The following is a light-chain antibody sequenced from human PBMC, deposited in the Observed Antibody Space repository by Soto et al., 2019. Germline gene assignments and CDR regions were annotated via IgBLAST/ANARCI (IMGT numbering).Light chain of an antibody. Sequence: QSVLTQPASVSGSPGQSITISCTGTSGDIGSYNRVSWYQQHPGKAPKLIIYEVTDRPSGVSNRFSGSKSGNTASLTISGLQAEDEAEYYCQSYDSSLTVYVFGTGTRSPS. V-gene: IGLV2-14*01. CDR1: SGDIGSYNR. J-gene: IGLJ1*01. CDR3: QSYDSSLTVYV. CDR2: EVT.